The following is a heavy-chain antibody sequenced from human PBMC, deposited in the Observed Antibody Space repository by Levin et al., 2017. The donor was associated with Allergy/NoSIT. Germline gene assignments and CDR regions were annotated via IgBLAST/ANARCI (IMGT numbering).Heavy chain of an antibody. V-gene: IGHV4-59*01. CDR3: ARASIAALSLDAFDI. CDR1: GGSISSYY. CDR2: IYYSGST. Sequence: PSETLSLTCTVSGGSISSYYWSWIRQPPGKGLEWIGYIYYSGSTNYNPSLKSRVTISVDTSKNQFSLKLSSVTAADTAVYYCARASIAALSLDAFDIWGQGTMVTVSS. J-gene: IGHJ3*02. D-gene: IGHD6-6*01.